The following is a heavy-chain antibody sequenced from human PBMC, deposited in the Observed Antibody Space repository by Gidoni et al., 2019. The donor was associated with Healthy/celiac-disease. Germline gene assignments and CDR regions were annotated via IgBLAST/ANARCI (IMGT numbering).Heavy chain of an antibody. D-gene: IGHD6-19*01. CDR3: AKGLGLYSSGWYATDYYYYYGMDV. CDR2: IRWNSGSI. CDR1: GFTFDDYA. J-gene: IGHJ6*02. Sequence: EVQLVESGGGLVQPGRSLRLSCAASGFTFDDYAMHWVRQAPGKGLELVSGIRWNSGSIGYADSVKGRFTISRDNAKNSLYLQMNSLRAEDTALYYCAKGLGLYSSGWYATDYYYYYGMDVWGQGTTVTVSS. V-gene: IGHV3-9*01.